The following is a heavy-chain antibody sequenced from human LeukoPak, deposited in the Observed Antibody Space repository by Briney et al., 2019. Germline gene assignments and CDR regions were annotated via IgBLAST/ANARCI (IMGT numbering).Heavy chain of an antibody. D-gene: IGHD3-9*01. CDR3: ARGKLSDILTGYYIDP. CDR2: IYYSGST. V-gene: IGHV4-39*07. J-gene: IGHJ5*02. CDR1: GGSISSSSYY. Sequence: SETLSLTCTVSGGSISSSSYYWGWIRQPPGKGLEWIGSIYYSGSTYYNPSLKSRVTISVDTSKNQFSLKLSSVTAADTAVYYCARGKLSDILTGYYIDPWGQGTLVTVSS.